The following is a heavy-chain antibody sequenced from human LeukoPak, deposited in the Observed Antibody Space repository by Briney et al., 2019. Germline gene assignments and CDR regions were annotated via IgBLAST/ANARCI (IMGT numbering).Heavy chain of an antibody. CDR2: ISSSSSYI. V-gene: IGHV3-21*01. D-gene: IGHD2-2*01. Sequence: GGSLRLSCAASGFTFSSYSMNWVRQAPGKGLEWVSSISSSSSYIYYADSVKGRFTISRDNAKNSLYLQMNSLRAEDTAVYYCARGGDCSSTSCYQPTYYYYYYGMDVWGQGTMVTVSS. J-gene: IGHJ6*02. CDR1: GFTFSSYS. CDR3: ARGGDCSSTSCYQPTYYYYYYGMDV.